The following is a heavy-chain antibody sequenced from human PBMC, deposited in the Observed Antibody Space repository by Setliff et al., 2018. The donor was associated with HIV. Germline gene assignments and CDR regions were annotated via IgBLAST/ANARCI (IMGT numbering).Heavy chain of an antibody. CDR3: ARGLFNFWSGYPLDY. Sequence: PGGSLRLSCAASGFTFSDYYMTWIRQAPGKGLEWVSYISSDDDTKYYADSVEGRFTISRDNTKKSLHLQMNSLRVEDTAVYYCARGLFNFWSGYPLDYWGQGTLVTVSS. V-gene: IGHV3-11*04. CDR1: GFTFSDYY. CDR2: ISSDDDTK. D-gene: IGHD3-3*01. J-gene: IGHJ4*02.